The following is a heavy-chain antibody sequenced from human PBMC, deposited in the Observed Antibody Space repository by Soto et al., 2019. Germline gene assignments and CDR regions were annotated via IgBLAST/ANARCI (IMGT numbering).Heavy chain of an antibody. J-gene: IGHJ5*02. Sequence: QVRLVESGGGVVQPGRSLRLSCTASGFSFSSYAMYWFRQPPGKGLEWVAVISHDGNSKHYADSVKGRVTVSSDNSNHSLDLQLNSLRGEDTAMYYCARDMYSSDYFVKWFEPWGQGTLVTVSS. D-gene: IGHD6-19*01. CDR3: ARDMYSSDYFVKWFEP. V-gene: IGHV3-30-3*01. CDR1: GFSFSSYA. CDR2: ISHDGNSK.